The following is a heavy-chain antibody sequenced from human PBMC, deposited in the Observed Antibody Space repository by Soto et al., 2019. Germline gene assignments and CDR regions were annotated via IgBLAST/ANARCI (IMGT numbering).Heavy chain of an antibody. CDR3: ARGMTTVTTLDY. D-gene: IGHD4-4*01. CDR2: IYHSGST. Sequence: SETLSLTCAVSGDSVSTNYWWSWIRQPPGKGLEWIGYIYHSGSTYYNPSLKSRVTISVDRSKNQFSLKLSSVTAADTAVYYCARGMTTVTTLDYWGQGTLVTVSS. V-gene: IGHV4-30-2*01. CDR1: GDSVSTNYW. J-gene: IGHJ4*02.